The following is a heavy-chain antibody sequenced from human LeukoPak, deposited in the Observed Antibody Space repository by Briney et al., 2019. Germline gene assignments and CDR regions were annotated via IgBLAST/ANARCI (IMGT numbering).Heavy chain of an antibody. CDR2: IRSKANSYAT. CDR3: TRRGGDYRAFDI. J-gene: IGHJ3*02. Sequence: PGGSLRLSCAASEFTFSGSAMHWVRQASGKGLEWVGRIRSKANSYATAYAASVKGRFTISRDDSKNTAYLQMSSLKTEDTAVYYCTRRGGDYRAFDIWGQGTMVTVSS. CDR1: EFTFSGSA. D-gene: IGHD4-11*01. V-gene: IGHV3-73*01.